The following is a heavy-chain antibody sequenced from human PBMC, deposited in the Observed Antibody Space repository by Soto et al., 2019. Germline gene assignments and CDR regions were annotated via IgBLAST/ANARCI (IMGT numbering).Heavy chain of an antibody. CDR3: AGDGATTGSVYLAY. V-gene: IGHV4-59*02. CDR2: ISYSGST. J-gene: IGHJ4*02. Sequence: QVQLQESGPGLVKPSETLSLTCTVSGGSVSGYFWTWFRQPPGKGLEWIGYISYSGSTNYNSSLKXXVXFSMDTSRNQFSLRLTSVSAADPAVYDCAGDGATTGSVYLAYWGQGTLVTVSS. CDR1: GGSVSGYF. D-gene: IGHD1-1*01.